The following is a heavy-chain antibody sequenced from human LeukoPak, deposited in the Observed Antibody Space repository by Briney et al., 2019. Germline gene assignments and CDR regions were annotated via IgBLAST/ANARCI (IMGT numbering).Heavy chain of an antibody. CDR3: AREPDVLRFLEWFPPTDTDYGMDV. J-gene: IGHJ6*02. Sequence: GASVKVSCRASGYTFTSYGISWVRQAPGQGLEWMGWISGHNGNTNYAQNLQDRVTMTTDTSTSTAYMELRSLRSDDTAVYYCAREPDVLRFLEWFPPTDTDYGMDVWGQGTTVTVSS. V-gene: IGHV1-18*01. CDR1: GYTFTSYG. D-gene: IGHD3-3*01. CDR2: ISGHNGNT.